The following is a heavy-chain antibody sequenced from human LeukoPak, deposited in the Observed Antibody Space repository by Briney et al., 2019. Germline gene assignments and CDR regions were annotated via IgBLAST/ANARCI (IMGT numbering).Heavy chain of an antibody. CDR2: INLEGSQK. CDR1: GFTFFNYW. CDR3: ARDVDYANPRHDY. Sequence: GGSLRLSCAASGFTFFNYWMSWVRQAPGKGLEWVANINLEGSQKYYVDSLKGRFTISRDNANNLLYLQMNSLRAEDTAVYYCARDVDYANPRHDYWGQGTLVTVSS. J-gene: IGHJ4*02. V-gene: IGHV3-7*01. D-gene: IGHD4/OR15-4a*01.